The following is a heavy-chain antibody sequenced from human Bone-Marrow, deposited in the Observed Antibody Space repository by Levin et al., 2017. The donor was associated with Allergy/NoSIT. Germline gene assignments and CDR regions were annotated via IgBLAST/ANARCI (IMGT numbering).Heavy chain of an antibody. CDR1: GYTFTGQY. CDR3: ARLLGTGATNLRSYWFDP. V-gene: IGHV1-2*06. D-gene: IGHD1-1*01. Sequence: ASVKVSCKASGYTFTGQYIHWLRQAPGQGFEWMGRINPNSGATVYAQKFQGRVTMTRDTSITTAFLEVSRLISDDTAVYYCARLLGTGATNLRSYWFDPWGQGTLVTVSS. CDR2: INPNSGAT. J-gene: IGHJ5*02.